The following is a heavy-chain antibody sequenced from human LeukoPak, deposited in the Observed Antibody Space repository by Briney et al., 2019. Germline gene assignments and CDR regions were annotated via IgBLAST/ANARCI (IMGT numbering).Heavy chain of an antibody. CDR2: MEKELNGYAT. D-gene: IGHD1-26*01. Sequence: GGSLRLSCAASGFTFSDSSIHWVRQASGKGLEWIGLMEKELNGYATAYAASVRGRFTISRDDSQNTAYLQMDSLKTENTALYYCTRDSGTYNWLDPWGQGTLVTVSS. J-gene: IGHJ5*02. V-gene: IGHV3-73*01. CDR3: TRDSGTYNWLDP. CDR1: GFTFSDSS.